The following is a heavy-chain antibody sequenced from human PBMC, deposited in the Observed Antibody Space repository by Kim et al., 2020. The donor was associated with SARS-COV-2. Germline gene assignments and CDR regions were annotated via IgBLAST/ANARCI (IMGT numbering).Heavy chain of an antibody. CDR2: IYYSGST. D-gene: IGHD3-22*01. V-gene: IGHV4-59*13. J-gene: IGHJ4*02. Sequence: SETLSLTCTVSGGSISSYYWSWIRQPPGKGLEWIGYIYYSGSTNYNPSLKSRVTISVDTSKNQFSLKLSSVTAADTAVYYCARFPGRIGRTYYYDSSGYEYLFDYWGQGTLVTVSS. CDR1: GGSISSYY. CDR3: ARFPGRIGRTYYYDSSGYEYLFDY.